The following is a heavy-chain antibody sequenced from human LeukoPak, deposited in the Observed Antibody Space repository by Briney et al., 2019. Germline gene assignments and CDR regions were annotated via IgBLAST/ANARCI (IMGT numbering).Heavy chain of an antibody. Sequence: PSETLSLTCTVSGGSISSYYWSWIRQPPGKGLEWIGYIYYSGSTNYNPSLKSRVTISVDTSKNQFSLKLSSVTAADTAVYYCASIMTGWDHYFDYWGQGTLVTVSS. V-gene: IGHV4-59*01. D-gene: IGHD3-9*01. J-gene: IGHJ4*02. CDR1: GGSISSYY. CDR3: ASIMTGWDHYFDY. CDR2: IYYSGST.